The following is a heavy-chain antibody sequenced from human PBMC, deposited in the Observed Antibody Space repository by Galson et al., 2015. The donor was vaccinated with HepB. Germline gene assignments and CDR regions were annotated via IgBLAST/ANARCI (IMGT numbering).Heavy chain of an antibody. CDR2: IWYDGSNK. V-gene: IGHV3-33*06. D-gene: IGHD1-7*01. CDR3: AKARIYNWNYEYAFDI. Sequence: SLRLSCAASGFTFSSYGMHWVRQAPGKGLEWVAVIWYDGSNKYYADSVKGRFTISRDNSKNTLYLQMNSLRAEDTAVYYCAKARIYNWNYEYAFDIWGQGTMVTVSS. J-gene: IGHJ3*02. CDR1: GFTFSSYG.